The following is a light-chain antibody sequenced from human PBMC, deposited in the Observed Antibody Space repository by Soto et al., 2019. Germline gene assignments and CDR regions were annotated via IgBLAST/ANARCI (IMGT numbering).Light chain of an antibody. CDR1: SSNIGGNY. Sequence: QSVLTQPPSASGTPGQRVTISCSGSSSNIGGNYVYWYQQLPGTAPKLLIYGNINRPSGVPDRFSGSRSGTSASLAITGLQAEDGADYYCQSYDSSLSGSVVFGGGTKLTVL. J-gene: IGLJ2*01. CDR3: QSYDSSLSGSVV. V-gene: IGLV1-40*01. CDR2: GNI.